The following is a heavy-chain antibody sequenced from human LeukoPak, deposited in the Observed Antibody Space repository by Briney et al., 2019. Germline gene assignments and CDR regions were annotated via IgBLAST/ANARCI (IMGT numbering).Heavy chain of an antibody. D-gene: IGHD2-2*01. Sequence: SETLSLTCTVSGGSISSGGYYWSWIRQHPGKGLEWIGYIYYSGSTYDNPSLKSGVTISVNTSKNQFSLKLSSVTAADTAVYYCARGNIVVVPVQYNWFDPWGQGTLVTVSS. CDR3: ARGNIVVVPVQYNWFDP. CDR2: IYYSGST. V-gene: IGHV4-31*03. CDR1: GGSISSGGYY. J-gene: IGHJ5*02.